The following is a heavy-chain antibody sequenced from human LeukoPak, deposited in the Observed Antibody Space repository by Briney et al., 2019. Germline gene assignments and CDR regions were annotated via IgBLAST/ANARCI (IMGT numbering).Heavy chain of an antibody. D-gene: IGHD3-22*01. J-gene: IGHJ4*02. CDR1: GFTFSSYS. CDR2: ISDDSKYI. V-gene: IGHV3-21*01. CDR3: AREDSSGYYLGY. Sequence: GGSLRLSCAASGFTFSSYSMNWVRQAPGKGLEWVSSISDDSKYIYYADSVKGRFSISRDNAKRSLYLQMNSLRAEDTAVYYCAREDSSGYYLGYWGQGTLVTVSS.